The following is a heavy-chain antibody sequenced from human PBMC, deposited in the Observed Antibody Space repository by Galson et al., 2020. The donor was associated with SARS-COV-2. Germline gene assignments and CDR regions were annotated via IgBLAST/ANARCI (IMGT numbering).Heavy chain of an antibody. D-gene: IGHD3-16*01. Sequence: SGPTLVKPTQTLTLTCTFSGFSLSTRGVGVGWIRQPPGKALESLALIHWNEDKRYSPSMKSRLTITKDTTKNQVVLRMTNLEPVDTATYYCAQSPTCLAYFDYWGQGILVTVSS. CDR3: AQSPTCLAYFDY. J-gene: IGHJ4*02. V-gene: IGHV2-5*01. CDR1: GFSLSTRGVG. CDR2: IHWNEDK.